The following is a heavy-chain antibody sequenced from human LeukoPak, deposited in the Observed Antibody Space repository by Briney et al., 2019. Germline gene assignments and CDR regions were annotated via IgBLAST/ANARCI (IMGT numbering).Heavy chain of an antibody. CDR3: ARDRYGTGRYDY. V-gene: IGHV1-18*01. CDR1: GYSFTGYG. CDR2: ISDYSGHR. D-gene: IGHD3-10*01. Sequence: ASVKVSCKASGYSFTGYGISWVRQAPGQGLEWVGWISDYSGHRNYAQKVQARITMTIDTSTNTAYMGLTSVRSDDTAVYYCARDRYGTGRYDYWGQGTLVAVSS. J-gene: IGHJ4*02.